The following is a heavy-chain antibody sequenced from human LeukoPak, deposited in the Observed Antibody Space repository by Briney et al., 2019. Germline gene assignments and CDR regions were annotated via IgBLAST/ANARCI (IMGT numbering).Heavy chain of an antibody. J-gene: IGHJ4*02. Sequence: PGGSLRLSCAASGFTFSNYWMSWVRQAPGKGLEWVANMKQDRSEKYYVDSVKGRFTISRDNAKNSLYLQMNSLRAEDTAVYYCAKGPGIAAAGTCFDYWGQGTLVTVSS. CDR1: GFTFSNYW. V-gene: IGHV3-7*03. CDR3: AKGPGIAAAGTCFDY. D-gene: IGHD6-13*01. CDR2: MKQDRSEK.